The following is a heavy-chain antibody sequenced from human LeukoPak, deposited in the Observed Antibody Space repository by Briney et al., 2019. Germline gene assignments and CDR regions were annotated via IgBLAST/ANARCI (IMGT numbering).Heavy chain of an antibody. CDR2: INPNSGGT. D-gene: IGHD6-13*01. J-gene: IGHJ6*02. V-gene: IGHV1-2*02. CDR1: GYTFTGYY. CDR3: ASDWSSWPYYYYDMDV. Sequence: ASVKVSCKASGYTFTGYYMHWVRQAPGQGLEWMGWINPNSGGTNYAQKFQGRVTMTRDTSISTAYMELSRLRSDDTAVYYCASDWSSWPYYYYDMDVWGQGTTVTVSS.